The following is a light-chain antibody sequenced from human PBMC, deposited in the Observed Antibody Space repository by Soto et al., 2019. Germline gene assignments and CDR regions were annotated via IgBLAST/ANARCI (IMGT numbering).Light chain of an antibody. CDR3: QQYDITPWT. V-gene: IGKV3-15*01. CDR1: QSVSSY. J-gene: IGKJ1*01. CDR2: AAS. Sequence: EIVMTQSPATLSVSPGERATLSCRASQSVSSYLAWYQQKPGQAPRLLIYAASTRATGVSARFSGSGSGTDFTLPIIRLEHEDFAVYYCQQYDITPWTFGQGTKGDIK.